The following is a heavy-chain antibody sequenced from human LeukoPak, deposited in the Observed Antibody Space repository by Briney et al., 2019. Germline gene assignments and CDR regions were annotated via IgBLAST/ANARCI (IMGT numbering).Heavy chain of an antibody. D-gene: IGHD2-21*02. CDR1: GFTFSSYA. V-gene: IGHV3-23*01. Sequence: GGSLRLSCAASGFTFSSYAMSWVRQAPGKGLEWVSAISGSGGSTYYADSVKGRFTISRDNSKNTLYLQMNSLRAEDTAVYYCARGRAGLAYCGGDCYSYWFDPWGQGTLVTVSS. CDR2: ISGSGGST. CDR3: ARGRAGLAYCGGDCYSYWFDP. J-gene: IGHJ5*02.